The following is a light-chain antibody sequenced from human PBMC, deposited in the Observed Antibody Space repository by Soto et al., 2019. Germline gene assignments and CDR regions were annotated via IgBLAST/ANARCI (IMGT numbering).Light chain of an antibody. CDR2: LNSDGSH. V-gene: IGLV4-69*01. Sequence: QAVVTQSPSASASLGASVKLTCTLSSGHSSYAIAWHQQQPEKGPRYLMKLNSDGSHSKGDGIPDRFSGSSSGAERYLTISSLQSEDEADYYCQTWDTGVLVFGGGTQLIVL. CDR3: QTWDTGVLV. J-gene: IGLJ2*01. CDR1: SGHSSYA.